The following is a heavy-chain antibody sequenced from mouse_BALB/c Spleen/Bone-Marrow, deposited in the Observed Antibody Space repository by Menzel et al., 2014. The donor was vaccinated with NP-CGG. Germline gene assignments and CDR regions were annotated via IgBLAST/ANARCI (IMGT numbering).Heavy chain of an antibody. V-gene: IGHV1S56*01. D-gene: IGHD4-1*01. J-gene: IGHJ4*01. CDR1: GYTFTSYY. Sequence: VQLQQSGPELVKPGASVKMSCKASGYTFTSYYIHWVKQRPGQGLEWIGWIYPGDGSTKYNEKFKGKTTLTADKSSSTACMLLSSLTSEDSAIYFCARKENWAYAMDYWGQGTSVTVSS. CDR3: ARKENWAYAMDY. CDR2: IYPGDGST.